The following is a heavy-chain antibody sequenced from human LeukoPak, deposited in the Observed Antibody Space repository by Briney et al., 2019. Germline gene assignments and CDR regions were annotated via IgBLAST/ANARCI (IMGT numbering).Heavy chain of an antibody. J-gene: IGHJ4*02. CDR3: ARDQSNYGTGGFDY. CDR2: INAYNGNT. D-gene: IGHD4-17*01. CDR1: GYTFTNYG. V-gene: IGHV1-18*01. Sequence: ASVKVSCKASGYTFTNYGISWVRQAPGQGLEWVGWINAYNGNTNYAQNLQGRITMTTDTSTSTAYMELRSLRSDDTAVYYCARDQSNYGTGGFDYWGQGTLVTVSS.